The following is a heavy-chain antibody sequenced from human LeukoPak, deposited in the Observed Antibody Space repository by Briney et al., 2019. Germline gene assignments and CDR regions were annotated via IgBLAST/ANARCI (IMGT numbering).Heavy chain of an antibody. CDR3: ARAGWLRLNYFDY. CDR2: ISSSGSTI. CDR1: GFTFSDYY. V-gene: IGHV3-11*01. Sequence: GGSLGLSCAASGFTFSDYYMSWIRQAPGKGLEWVSYISSSGSTIYYADSVKGRFTISRDNAKNSLYLQMNSLRAEDTAAYYCARAGWLRLNYFDYWGQGTLVTVSS. D-gene: IGHD5-12*01. J-gene: IGHJ4*02.